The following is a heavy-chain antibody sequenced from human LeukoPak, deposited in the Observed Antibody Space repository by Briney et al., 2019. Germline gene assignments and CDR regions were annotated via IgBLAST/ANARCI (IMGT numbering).Heavy chain of an antibody. V-gene: IGHV4-30-2*01. CDR2: IYHSGST. CDR1: GGSISSGGYS. CDR3: ARAMTTVTTAPGD. Sequence: PSETLSLTCAVSGGSISSGGYSWSWIRQPPGKGLEWIGYIYHSGSTYYNPSLKSRVTISVDRSKNQFSLKLSSVTAADTAVYYCARAMTTVTTAPGDWGQGTLVTVSS. J-gene: IGHJ4*02. D-gene: IGHD4-17*01.